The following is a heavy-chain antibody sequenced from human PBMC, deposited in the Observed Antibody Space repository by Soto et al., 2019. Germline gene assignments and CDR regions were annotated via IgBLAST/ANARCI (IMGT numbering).Heavy chain of an antibody. Sequence: SETLSLTCAVSGGSISSSNWWSWVRQPPGKGLEWIGEIYHSGSTNYNPSLKSRVTISVDKSKNQFSLKLSSVTAADTAVYYCAGEIVGATTMGEAFDIWGQGTMVTVSS. CDR2: IYHSGST. CDR3: AGEIVGATTMGEAFDI. J-gene: IGHJ3*02. V-gene: IGHV4-4*02. CDR1: GGSISSSNW. D-gene: IGHD1-26*01.